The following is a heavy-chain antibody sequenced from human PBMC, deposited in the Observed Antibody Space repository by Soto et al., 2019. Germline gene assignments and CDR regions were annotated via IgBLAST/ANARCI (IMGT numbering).Heavy chain of an antibody. CDR2: IYYSGST. V-gene: IGHV4-59*01. CDR1: GGSISSYY. D-gene: IGHD3-22*01. J-gene: IGHJ4*02. CDR3: AGRASRYYSDSSGYFDS. Sequence: VQLQESGPGLVKPSETLSLTCTVSGGSISSYYWCWIRQPPGKGLEWIGYIYYSGSTNYNHSLNSRVTISVDTYKYQFSRNLSSVTAADTAVYYWAGRASRYYSDSSGYFDSWGQGTLVTVSS.